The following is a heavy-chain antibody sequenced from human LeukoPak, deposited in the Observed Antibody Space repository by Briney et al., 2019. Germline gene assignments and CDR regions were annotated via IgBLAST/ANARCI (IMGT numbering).Heavy chain of an antibody. D-gene: IGHD6-13*01. Sequence: SETLSLTCIVSGGSISSYYWSWIRQPAGKGLEWIGRIYTSGSTNYNPSLKSRVTISVDKSKNQFSLKLSSVTAADTAVYYCARDTGSRNIAAAFDCWGQGTLVTVSS. J-gene: IGHJ4*02. CDR1: GGSISSYY. V-gene: IGHV4-4*07. CDR3: ARDTGSRNIAAAFDC. CDR2: IYTSGST.